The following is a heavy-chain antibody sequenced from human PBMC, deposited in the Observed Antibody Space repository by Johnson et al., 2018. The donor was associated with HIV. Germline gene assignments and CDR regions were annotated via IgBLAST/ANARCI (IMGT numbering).Heavy chain of an antibody. Sequence: QVQLVESGGGVVQPGRSLRLSCAASGFTFSSYAMHWVRQAPGKGLEWVALISYDGSNKYYADSVKGRFFISRANSKNTRYLQMSSLRAEETAIYYCARDSGKWSGVRFAFDIWGQGTMVTVSS. CDR1: GFTFSSYA. J-gene: IGHJ3*02. V-gene: IGHV3-30-3*01. D-gene: IGHD3-10*01. CDR3: ARDSGKWSGVRFAFDI. CDR2: ISYDGSNK.